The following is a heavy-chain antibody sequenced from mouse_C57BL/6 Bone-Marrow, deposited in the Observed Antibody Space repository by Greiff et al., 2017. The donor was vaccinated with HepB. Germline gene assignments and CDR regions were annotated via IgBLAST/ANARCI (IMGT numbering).Heavy chain of an antibody. D-gene: IGHD2-4*01. CDR1: GFTFSNYW. CDR2: IRLKSDNYAT. V-gene: IGHV6-3*01. CDR3: TTGDYDGSHYMDY. Sequence: EVQLQESGGGLVQPGGSMKLSCVASGFTFSNYWMNWVRQSPEKGLEWVAQIRLKSDNYATHYAESVKGRFTISRDDSKSSVYLQMNNLRAEDTGIYYCTTGDYDGSHYMDYWGQGTSVTVSS. J-gene: IGHJ4*01.